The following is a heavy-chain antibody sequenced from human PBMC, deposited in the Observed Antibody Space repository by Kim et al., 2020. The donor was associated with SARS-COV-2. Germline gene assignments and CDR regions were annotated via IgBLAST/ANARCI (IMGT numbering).Heavy chain of an antibody. V-gene: IGHV3-21*01. Sequence: GGSLRLSCAASGFTFSSYSMNWVRQAPGKGLEWVSSISSSSSYIYYADSVKGRFTISRDNAKNSLYLQMNSLRAEDTAVYYCARDFGWLPFDIWGQGTMVTVSS. CDR3: ARDFGWLPFDI. J-gene: IGHJ3*02. CDR1: GFTFSSYS. D-gene: IGHD3-10*01. CDR2: ISSSSSYI.